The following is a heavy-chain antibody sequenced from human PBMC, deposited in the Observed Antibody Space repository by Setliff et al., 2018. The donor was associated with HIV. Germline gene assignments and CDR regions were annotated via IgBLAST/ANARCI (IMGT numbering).Heavy chain of an antibody. CDR2: FDPEDGET. CDR1: GYTLTELS. V-gene: IGHV1-24*01. D-gene: IGHD4-17*01. J-gene: IGHJ4*02. CDR3: ARRVPPIPSGDLDY. Sequence: ASVKVSCKISGYTLTELSIHWVRQAPGKGLEWMANFDPEDGETFYAQKFQGRLTITRDTSISTAYMDLSRLRSDDTAVYYCARRVPPIPSGDLDYWGQGTLVTVSS.